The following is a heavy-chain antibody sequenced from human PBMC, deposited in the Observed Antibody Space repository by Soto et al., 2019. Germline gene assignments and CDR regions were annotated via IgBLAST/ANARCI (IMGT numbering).Heavy chain of an antibody. D-gene: IGHD1-7*01. CDR3: ASRDPGTSVDY. J-gene: IGHJ4*02. CDR1: GGSFTSNNW. CDR2: IYRTGST. V-gene: IGHV4-4*02. Sequence: WETLTLTCADSGGSFTSNNWWTWVRQPPGQGLEWIGEIYRTGSTNYNPSLKSRVTISLDKSENQFSLKVTSLTAADTAVYYCASRDPGTSVDYWGQGTLVTVSS.